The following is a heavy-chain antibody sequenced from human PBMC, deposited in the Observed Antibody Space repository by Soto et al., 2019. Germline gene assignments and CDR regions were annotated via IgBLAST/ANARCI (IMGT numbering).Heavy chain of an antibody. CDR3: ARASLGTETTAWLDP. J-gene: IGHJ5*02. V-gene: IGHV1-18*04. D-gene: IGHD1-1*01. CDR1: GYTFTNYG. Sequence: QVQLVQSGAEVKKPGASVKVSCRASGYTFTNYGISWVRQAPGQGLEWMGWISAYNGDTNYAQRVQGRVTMTTDTSTTTAYMELRTLTSDDTAMYYCARASLGTETTAWLDPWGQGTLVTVSS. CDR2: ISAYNGDT.